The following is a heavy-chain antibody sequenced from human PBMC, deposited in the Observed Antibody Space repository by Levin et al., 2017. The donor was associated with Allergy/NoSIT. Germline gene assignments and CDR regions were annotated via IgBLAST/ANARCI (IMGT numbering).Heavy chain of an antibody. CDR2: TRNKPNSYTT. J-gene: IGHJ6*03. V-gene: IGHV3-72*01. CDR1: GFTFSDHY. D-gene: IGHD6-13*01. Sequence: PGGSLRLSCAASGFTFSDHYMDWVRQAPGKGLEWVGRTRNKPNSYTTEYAASVKGRFTISRDDSKNSLYLQMNSLKTEDTAVYYCARVPGSSWSLSYMDGWGKGTTVTVSS. CDR3: ARVPGSSWSLSYMDG.